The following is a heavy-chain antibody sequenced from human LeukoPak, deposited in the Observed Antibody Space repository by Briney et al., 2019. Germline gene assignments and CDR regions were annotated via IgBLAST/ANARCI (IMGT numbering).Heavy chain of an antibody. CDR2: VYHVGTT. CDR3: ARGYCSGGSCYSYYYYNYMDV. V-gene: IGHV4-38-2*02. D-gene: IGHD2-15*01. J-gene: IGHJ6*03. Sequence: SETLSLTCTVSGYSISSGYYWGWIRQPPGKGLEWIGVYHVGTTDYNPSLKGRVTISVDTSKNQFSLKLSSVTAADTAVYYCARGYCSGGSCYSYYYYNYMDVWGKGTTVTVSS. CDR1: GYSISSGYY.